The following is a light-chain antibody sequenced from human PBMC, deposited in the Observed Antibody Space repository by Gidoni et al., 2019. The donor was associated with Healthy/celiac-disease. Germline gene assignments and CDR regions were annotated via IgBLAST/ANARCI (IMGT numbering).Light chain of an antibody. V-gene: IGLV2-11*01. Sequence: QSALAQPRSVYGSTGQSVTTSCTGTSGDVGTYKFVSWYQQHPVKAPKVVIFDVNQRPSGFPDRFSGSKSGATASLTISGLQADDEADYYCCSYAGTDIHYVFGTGTKVTVL. CDR1: SGDVGTYKF. CDR3: CSYAGTDIHYV. CDR2: DVN. J-gene: IGLJ1*01.